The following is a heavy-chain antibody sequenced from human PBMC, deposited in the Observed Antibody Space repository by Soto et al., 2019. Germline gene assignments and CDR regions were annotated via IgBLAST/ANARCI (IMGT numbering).Heavy chain of an antibody. J-gene: IGHJ6*02. CDR3: ARDRLMATAGTARHYFGLDV. V-gene: IGHV4-31*03. CDR1: GGSIRSGGYC. CDR2: IYYSGNT. D-gene: IGHD5-18*01. Sequence: SDTLSLTCTVSGGSIRSGGYCWSWVRQNPRRGLEWIGNIYYSGNTYYNPSIKSRLTISVDTSKNQFSLNLRSVTAADTAVYYCARDRLMATAGTARHYFGLDVWGQGTTVTVSS.